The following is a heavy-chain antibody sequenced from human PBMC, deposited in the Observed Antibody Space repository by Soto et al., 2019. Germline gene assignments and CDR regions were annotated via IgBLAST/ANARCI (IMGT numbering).Heavy chain of an antibody. V-gene: IGHV1-69*12. D-gene: IGHD1-26*01. CDR1: GGTFSSYA. CDR2: IISVFGTA. CDR3: ASHSGSSPEGRYYYSMDV. Sequence: QVQLVQSGAEVKKPGSSVKVSCKASGGTFSSYAISWVRQAPGQGLEWMGGIISVFGTADYAQKFQGRVTSTADESTSTAYMELSSLRSEDTAVYYCASHSGSSPEGRYYYSMDVWGQGTTVTVSS. J-gene: IGHJ6*02.